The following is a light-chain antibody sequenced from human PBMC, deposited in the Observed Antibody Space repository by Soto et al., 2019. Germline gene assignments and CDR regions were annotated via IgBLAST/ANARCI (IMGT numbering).Light chain of an antibody. J-gene: IGLJ1*01. CDR2: DVR. CDR3: SSYTTISPYV. CDR1: SSDVGGYNY. V-gene: IGLV2-14*01. Sequence: QSALTQPASVSGSPGQSITISCTGTSSDVGGYNYVSWYQQHPGKAPKLMIYDVRNRPSGVSNRFSGSKSVNTASLTISGLQAEAEADSYCSSYTTISPYVFGTGTKVTVL.